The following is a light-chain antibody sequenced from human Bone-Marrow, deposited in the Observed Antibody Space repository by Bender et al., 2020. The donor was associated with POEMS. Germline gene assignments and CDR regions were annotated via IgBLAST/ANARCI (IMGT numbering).Light chain of an antibody. CDR1: ATSKQY. J-gene: IGLJ2*01. CDR3: QSADDTSTYVV. CDR2: RTT. V-gene: IGLV3-25*02. Sequence: SYELTQPPSVSVSPGQTARITCSGDATSKQYHYWYQQKPGQAPVVVIYRTTERPSGIPERFSGSSSGTTVTLTISGVQAEDEADYYCQSADDTSTYVVFGGGTKLTVL.